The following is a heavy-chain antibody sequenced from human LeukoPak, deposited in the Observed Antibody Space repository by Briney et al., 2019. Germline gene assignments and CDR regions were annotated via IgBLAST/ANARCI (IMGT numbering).Heavy chain of an antibody. CDR1: GVSISDSTYY. V-gene: IGHV4-39*01. Sequence: SETLSLTCTVSGVSISDSTYYWGWVRQPPGKGLEWVGSIYYTGRTYSNSSLRSRVTISVDTSKNQFSLKLSSVTASDTAVYYCARQVAAAGSNYWGQGTLVTVSS. CDR2: IYYTGRT. J-gene: IGHJ4*02. D-gene: IGHD6-13*01. CDR3: ARQVAAAGSNY.